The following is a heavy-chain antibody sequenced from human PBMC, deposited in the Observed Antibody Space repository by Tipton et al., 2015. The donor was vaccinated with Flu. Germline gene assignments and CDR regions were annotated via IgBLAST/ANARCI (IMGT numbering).Heavy chain of an antibody. J-gene: IGHJ4*02. CDR1: GFTFSGRG. D-gene: IGHD2-21*02. V-gene: IGHV3-30*03. CDR2: ISYDGSQD. CDR3: AREGASVGDGLDY. Sequence: SLRLSCAASGFTFSGRGMHWARQAPGKGLEWLAAISYDGSQDFYTDSVRGRFTISRDNSQNTLFLQIDSLRVEDTAVYFCAREGASVGDGLDYWGQGTLVTVSS.